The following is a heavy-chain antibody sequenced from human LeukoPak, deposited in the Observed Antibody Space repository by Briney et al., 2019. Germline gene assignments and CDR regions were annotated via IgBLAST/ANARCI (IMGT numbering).Heavy chain of an antibody. D-gene: IGHD2-2*02. CDR2: IIPIFGTA. CDR1: GYTLTELS. J-gene: IGHJ6*03. Sequence: ASVKVSCKVSGYTLTELSMHWVRQAPGKGLEWMGGIIPIFGTANYAQKFQGRVTITTDESTSTAYMELSSLRSEDTAVYYCARATGYCSSTSCYTGYYYYMDVWGKGTTVTVSS. V-gene: IGHV1-69*05. CDR3: ARATGYCSSTSCYTGYYYYMDV.